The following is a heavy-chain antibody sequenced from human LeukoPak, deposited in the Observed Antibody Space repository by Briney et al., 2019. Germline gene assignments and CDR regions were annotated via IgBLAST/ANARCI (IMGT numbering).Heavy chain of an antibody. J-gene: IGHJ3*02. Sequence: ASVKVSCKASGYTFTSYYMHWVRQATGQGLEWMGWMNPNSGNTGYAQKFQGRVTMTRNTSISTAYMELSSLRSEDTAVYYCARVPSPLEWSDPDAFDIWGQGTMVTVSS. CDR1: GYTFTSYY. V-gene: IGHV1-8*02. CDR3: ARVPSPLEWSDPDAFDI. CDR2: MNPNSGNT. D-gene: IGHD3-3*01.